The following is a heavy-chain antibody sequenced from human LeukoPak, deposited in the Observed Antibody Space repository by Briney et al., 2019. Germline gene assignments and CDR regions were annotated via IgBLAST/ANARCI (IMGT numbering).Heavy chain of an antibody. CDR1: GYTFTSYA. CDR3: ARGPLNYDILTGSLGDV. J-gene: IGHJ6*02. D-gene: IGHD3-9*01. V-gene: IGHV7-4-1*02. Sequence: APVKVSCKASGYTFTSYAMNWVRQAPGQGLEWMGWINTNTGNPTYAQGFTGRFVFSLDTSVSTAYLQISSLKAEDTAVYYCARGPLNYDILTGSLGDVWGQGTTVTVSS. CDR2: INTNTGNP.